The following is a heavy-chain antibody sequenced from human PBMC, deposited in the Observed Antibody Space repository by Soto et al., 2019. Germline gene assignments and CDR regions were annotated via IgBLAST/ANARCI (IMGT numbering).Heavy chain of an antibody. D-gene: IGHD2-2*01. CDR2: TYNTGST. V-gene: IGHV4-31*03. Sequence: QVQLQESGPGLVKPSQTLSLTCTVSGGSISVGVYYWNWIRQLPGKGPEWIGYTYNTGSTYYNPSLGSRVTISVDPSKNQVSLRLSSVTAADTAVYYCARIGNPDASLYFDYWGQGTLVTVSS. CDR1: GGSISVGVYY. J-gene: IGHJ4*02. CDR3: ARIGNPDASLYFDY.